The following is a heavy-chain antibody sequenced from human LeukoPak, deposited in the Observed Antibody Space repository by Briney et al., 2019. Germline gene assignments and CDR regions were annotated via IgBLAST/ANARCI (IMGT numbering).Heavy chain of an antibody. CDR3: AKDISSSSRPFGY. D-gene: IGHD6-6*01. CDR1: GFTFDDYA. Sequence: PGGSLRLSCAASGFTFDDYAMHWVRQAPGKGLEWVSGISWNSGSIGYADSVKGRFTISRDNAKNSLYLQMNSLRAEDTALYYCAKDISSSSRPFGYWGQGTLVTVSS. J-gene: IGHJ4*02. V-gene: IGHV3-9*01. CDR2: ISWNSGSI.